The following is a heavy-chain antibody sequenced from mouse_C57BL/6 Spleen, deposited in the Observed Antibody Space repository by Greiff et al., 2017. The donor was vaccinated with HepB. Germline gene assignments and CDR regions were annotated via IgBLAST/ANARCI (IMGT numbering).Heavy chain of an antibody. CDR2: IYPGDGVT. CDR1: GYAFSSSW. J-gene: IGHJ2*01. Sequence: QVQLQQSGPELVKPGASVKLSCKASGYAFSSSWMNWVKQRPGKGLEWIGRIYPGDGVTNYNGKFKGKATLTADKSSSTAYMQLSSLTSEDSAVYFCARSYYDGSSGLGTYYWGQGTTLTVSS. V-gene: IGHV1-82*01. CDR3: ARSYYDGSSGLGTYY. D-gene: IGHD1-1*01.